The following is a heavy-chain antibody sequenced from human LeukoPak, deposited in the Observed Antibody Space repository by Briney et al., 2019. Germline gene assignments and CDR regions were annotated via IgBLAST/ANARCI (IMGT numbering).Heavy chain of an antibody. V-gene: IGHV4-61*01. CDR2: IYHSGST. CDR3: TRGQWLPVFDF. D-gene: IGHD3-22*01. J-gene: IGHJ5*01. CDR1: GGSISSSSYY. Sequence: PSETLSLTCTVSGGSISSSSYYWSWIRQPPGKGLEWIGYIYHSGSTNYNPSLKSRVTISVDTSKNQFSLKLTSVTAADTAVYYCTRGQWLPVFDFWGQGTLVTVSS.